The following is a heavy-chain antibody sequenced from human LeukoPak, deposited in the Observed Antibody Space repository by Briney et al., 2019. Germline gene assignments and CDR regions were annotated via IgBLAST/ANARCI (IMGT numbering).Heavy chain of an antibody. Sequence: GGSLRLSCAASGFTFSSYAMSWVRQAPGKGLEWVSAISGSGGSTYFADSVKGRFTISRDNSKNTLYLQMNSLRAEDTAVYYCAKGGEMATFWTPPIGYWGQGTLVIVSS. CDR2: ISGSGGST. CDR1: GFTFSSYA. D-gene: IGHD5-24*01. V-gene: IGHV3-23*01. J-gene: IGHJ4*02. CDR3: AKGGEMATFWTPPIGY.